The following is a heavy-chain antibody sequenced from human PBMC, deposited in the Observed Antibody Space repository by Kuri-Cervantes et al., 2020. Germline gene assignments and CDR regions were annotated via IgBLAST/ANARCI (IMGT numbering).Heavy chain of an antibody. D-gene: IGHD3-22*01. Sequence: GESLKISCAASGFTFSSYGMHWVRQAPGKGLEWVANIKQDGSEKYYVDSVKGRFTISRDNAKNSLYLQMNSLRAEDTAVYYCARDNRDYDSIAFDIWGQGTMVTVSS. CDR2: IKQDGSEK. V-gene: IGHV3-7*03. J-gene: IGHJ3*02. CDR1: GFTFSSYG. CDR3: ARDNRDYDSIAFDI.